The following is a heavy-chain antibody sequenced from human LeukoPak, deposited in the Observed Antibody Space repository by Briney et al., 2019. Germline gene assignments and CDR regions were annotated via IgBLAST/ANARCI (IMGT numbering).Heavy chain of an antibody. D-gene: IGHD5-12*01. CDR1: GGSISSYY. V-gene: IGHV4-59*08. CDR3: ARQGYSAYEILDY. J-gene: IGHJ4*02. CDR2: IYYSGST. Sequence: PSETLSLTCTVSGGSISSYYWSWIRRPPGKGLEWIGYIYYSGSTNYNPSLNSRVTISVDTSKNQFSLKLSSVTAADTAVYYCARQGYSAYEILDYWGQGTLVTVSS.